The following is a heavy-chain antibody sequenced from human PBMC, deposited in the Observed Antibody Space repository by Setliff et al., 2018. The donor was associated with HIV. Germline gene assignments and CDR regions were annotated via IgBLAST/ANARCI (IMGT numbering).Heavy chain of an antibody. CDR2: IYSGGSST. D-gene: IGHD4-4*01. CDR3: AKRTNSNFDEY. Sequence: QPGGSLRLSCAASGFTFSSYAMSWARQAPGKGLEWVSVIYSGGSSTYYADPVKGRFTISRDNSKNTLYLQMNSLRVEDTAVYYCAKRTNSNFDEYWGQGTLVTVSS. J-gene: IGHJ4*02. V-gene: IGHV3-23*03. CDR1: GFTFSSYA.